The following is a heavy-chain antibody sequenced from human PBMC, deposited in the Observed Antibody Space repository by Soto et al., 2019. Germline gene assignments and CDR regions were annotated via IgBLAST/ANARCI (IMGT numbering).Heavy chain of an antibody. CDR3: ARYSSTTNYYYGMDV. CDR1: GFTFSNYG. D-gene: IGHD6-13*01. V-gene: IGHV3-30*03. Sequence: QVQLVESGGGVVQPGRSLRLSCAASGFTFSNYGMHWVRQAPGKGLEWLAVISNDGSNENYADSVKGRFTISRDNSKNMVYLQTNSLRAEDRAVYYCARYSSTTNYYYGMDVWGQWTTVTVSS. J-gene: IGHJ6*02. CDR2: ISNDGSNE.